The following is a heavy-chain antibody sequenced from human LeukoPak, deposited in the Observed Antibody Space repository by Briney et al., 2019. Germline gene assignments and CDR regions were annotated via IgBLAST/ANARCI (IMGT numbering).Heavy chain of an antibody. CDR1: GYTFTSYY. J-gene: IGHJ4*02. Sequence: ASVKVSCKASGYTFTSYYIYWVRQAPGQGLEWMGTINPSVGSTTYAQKFQGRVTMTRDTSTSTVYMELSSLRSEDTAVYYCARGYTYGGYWGQGTLVTVSS. D-gene: IGHD5-18*01. CDR2: INPSVGST. CDR3: ARGYTYGGY. V-gene: IGHV1-46*01.